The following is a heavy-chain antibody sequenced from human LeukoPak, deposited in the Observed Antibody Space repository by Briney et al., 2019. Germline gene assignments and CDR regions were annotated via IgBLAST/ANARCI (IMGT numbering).Heavy chain of an antibody. CDR2: SYYSGST. D-gene: IGHD3-22*01. V-gene: IGHV4-59*01. J-gene: IGHJ6*03. Sequence: SETLSLTCTVSGGSISSYYWSWIRQPPGKGLEWIGYSYYSGSTNYNPSLKSRVTISVDTSKNQFSLKLSSVTAADTAVYYCARTRSGYDWYYYYYMDVWGKGTTVTVSS. CDR3: ARTRSGYDWYYYYYMDV. CDR1: GGSISSYY.